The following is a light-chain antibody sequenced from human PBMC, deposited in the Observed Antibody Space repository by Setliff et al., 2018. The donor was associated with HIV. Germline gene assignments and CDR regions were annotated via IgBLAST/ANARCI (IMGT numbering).Light chain of an antibody. CDR1: SSNIGSNS. Sequence: QSVLTQPPSASGTPGQRVTISCSGSSSNIGSNSVNWYQHLPGTAPKLLIYSNNQRPSGVPVRFSGSKSGTSASLAISGLQSEDEADYYCAAWDDSLNGVVFGGGTQLTVL. CDR3: AAWDDSLNGVV. CDR2: SNN. J-gene: IGLJ2*01. V-gene: IGLV1-44*01.